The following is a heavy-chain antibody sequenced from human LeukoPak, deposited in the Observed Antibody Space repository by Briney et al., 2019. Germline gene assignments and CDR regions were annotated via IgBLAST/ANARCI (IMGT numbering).Heavy chain of an antibody. V-gene: IGHV4-59*01. J-gene: IGHJ6*02. CDR2: VFYTGST. Sequence: SETLSLTCTLSVGSISSYYWNWIRQPPAKGLEWLGNVFYTGSTNYNPSLQSQVTILVDTSKSQFSLKLSSVTAADTAVYFCARDGTYYYGMDVWGPGTTVTVS. CDR1: VGSISSYY. CDR3: ARDGTYYYGMDV. D-gene: IGHD1-26*01.